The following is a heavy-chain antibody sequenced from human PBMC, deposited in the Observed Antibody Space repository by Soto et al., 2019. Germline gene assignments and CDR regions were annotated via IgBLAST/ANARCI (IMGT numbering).Heavy chain of an antibody. CDR2: ISSGSSNK. D-gene: IGHD2-15*01. J-gene: IGHJ3*01. CDR3: ARDPFPSPVENAFDL. V-gene: IGHV3-21*01. CDR1: GFTFSSYS. Sequence: EVQLEESGGGLVKPGGSLRLSCAASGFTFSSYSMNWVRQAPGKGLEWGSSISSGSSNKYYADSVKGRFTVSRDNAKNSLYRQMSSLRVEDTAIYYCARDPFPSPVENAFDLWGQGTVVTVSS.